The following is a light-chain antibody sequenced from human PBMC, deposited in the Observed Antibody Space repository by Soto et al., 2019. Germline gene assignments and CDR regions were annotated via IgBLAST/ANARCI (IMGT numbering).Light chain of an antibody. CDR3: QQYNSYPYT. V-gene: IGKV1-5*03. Sequence: DIQMTQSPSTLSASVGERVTITCRASQSISSWLAWYQQKPGKAPKLLIYKASSLESGVPSRFSGSGSGTEFTLTISSLQPDDFASHYCQQYNSYPYTFGQGTKLEIK. CDR2: KAS. J-gene: IGKJ2*01. CDR1: QSISSW.